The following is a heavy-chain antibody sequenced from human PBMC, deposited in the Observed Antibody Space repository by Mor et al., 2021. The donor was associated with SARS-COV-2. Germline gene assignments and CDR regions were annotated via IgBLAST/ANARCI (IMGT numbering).Heavy chain of an antibody. D-gene: IGHD3-22*01. Sequence: SLKSRVTISVDTSKNQFSLKLSSVTAADTAVYYCAREESSSWYRLHYDSSGYMNWFDPWGQGTLVTVSS. CDR3: AREESSSWYRLHYDSSGYMNWFDP. J-gene: IGHJ5*02. V-gene: IGHV4-39*07.